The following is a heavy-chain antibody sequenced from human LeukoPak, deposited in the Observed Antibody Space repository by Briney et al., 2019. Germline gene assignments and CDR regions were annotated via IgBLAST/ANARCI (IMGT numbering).Heavy chain of an antibody. Sequence: SVRVSCKASGYTFTGYYIHWVRQAPGQGLEWMGWIYPYCGETNYAQNFQGRVTMTRDTSISTAYMELSSLKSDDTAVYYCARDRNSCSSLDIWGQGTVLSLSS. D-gene: IGHD6-6*01. J-gene: IGHJ3*02. CDR1: GYTFTGYY. CDR3: ARDRNSCSSLDI. V-gene: IGHV1-2*02. CDR2: IYPYCGET.